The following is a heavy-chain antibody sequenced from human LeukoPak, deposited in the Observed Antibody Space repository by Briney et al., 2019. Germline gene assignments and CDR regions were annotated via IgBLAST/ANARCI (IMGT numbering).Heavy chain of an antibody. V-gene: IGHV3-48*01. Sequence: GGSLRLSCAASGFTFSSYSMNWVRQAPGKRLEWVSYISSSSSTIYYAGSVKGRFTISRDNAKNSLFLQMNSLRAEDTAVYYCARSRGSSGSYPFDYWGQGTLVTVSS. CDR1: GFTFSSYS. D-gene: IGHD1-26*01. CDR3: ARSRGSSGSYPFDY. CDR2: ISSSSSTI. J-gene: IGHJ4*02.